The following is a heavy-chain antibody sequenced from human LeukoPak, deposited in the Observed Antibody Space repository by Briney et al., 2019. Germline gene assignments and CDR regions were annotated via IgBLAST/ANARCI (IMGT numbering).Heavy chain of an antibody. CDR1: GFTVSSNY. CDR3: ARESNTGCHFDY. J-gene: IGHJ4*02. V-gene: IGHV3-53*01. CDR2: IYRGDKT. Sequence: GGSLRLSCAASGFTVSSNYMSWVRQAPGKGLECVSVIYRGDKTYYADSVKGRFTISRDNSRNTLYLQLNSLRAEDTAIYYCARESNTGCHFDYWGQGTLVTVSS. D-gene: IGHD2-2*01.